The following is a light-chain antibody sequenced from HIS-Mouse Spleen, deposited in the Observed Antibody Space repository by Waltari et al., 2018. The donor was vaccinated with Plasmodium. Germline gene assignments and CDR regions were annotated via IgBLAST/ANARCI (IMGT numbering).Light chain of an antibody. CDR1: QSVSSN. CDR3: QQYNNWSFT. V-gene: IGKV3-15*01. Sequence: DIVMTQSPATLSVYPGERATLSCRASQSVSSNLAWYQQKPGQAPRLLIYGASTRATGIPARFSGSGSGTEFTLTISSLQSEDFAVYYCQQYNNWSFTFGPGTKVDIK. CDR2: GAS. J-gene: IGKJ3*01.